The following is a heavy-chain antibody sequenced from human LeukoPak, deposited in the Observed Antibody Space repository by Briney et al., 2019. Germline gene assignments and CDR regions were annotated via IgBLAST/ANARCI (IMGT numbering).Heavy chain of an antibody. D-gene: IGHD2-21*01. V-gene: IGHV1-69*01. CDR1: GGTFSSYA. Sequence: GSSVNVSCKASGGTFSSYAISWVRQAPGQGLEWMGGIIPIFGTANYAQKFQGRVTITADESTSTAYMELSSLRSEDTAVYYCARGPYCGGDCYGAFDIWGQGTMVTVSS. J-gene: IGHJ3*02. CDR3: ARGPYCGGDCYGAFDI. CDR2: IIPIFGTA.